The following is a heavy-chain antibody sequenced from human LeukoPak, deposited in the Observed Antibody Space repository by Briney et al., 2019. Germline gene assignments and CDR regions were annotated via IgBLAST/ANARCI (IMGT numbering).Heavy chain of an antibody. CDR1: GFTFSDYY. Sequence: GGSLRLSCAASGFTFSDYYMSWIRQAPGKGLEWVSYISSSGSTIYYADSVKGRFTISRDNAKNSLYLQMNSLRAEDTAVYYCAREGVVVPAAVGWIRYNWFDPWGQGTLVTVSS. V-gene: IGHV3-11*01. CDR3: AREGVVVPAAVGWIRYNWFDP. J-gene: IGHJ5*02. D-gene: IGHD2-2*01. CDR2: ISSSGSTI.